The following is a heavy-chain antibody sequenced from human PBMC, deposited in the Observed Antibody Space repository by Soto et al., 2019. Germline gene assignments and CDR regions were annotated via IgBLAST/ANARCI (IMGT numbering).Heavy chain of an antibody. CDR3: ARAGDSSGYGDY. D-gene: IGHD3-22*01. Sequence: QVQLQESGPGLVKPSGTLSLTCAVSGGSVTSNNWWSWVRLPPGKGLEWIGEIYHRGNTNYNPSLRSRVTISVDKSMNQLSLKLTSVTAADTAVYYCARAGDSSGYGDYWGQGTLVTVSS. J-gene: IGHJ4*02. CDR1: GGSVTSNNW. V-gene: IGHV4-4*02. CDR2: IYHRGNT.